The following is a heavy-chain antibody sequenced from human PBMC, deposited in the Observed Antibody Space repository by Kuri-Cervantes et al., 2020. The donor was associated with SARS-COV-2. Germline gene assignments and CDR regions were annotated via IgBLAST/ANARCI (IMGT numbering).Heavy chain of an antibody. CDR3: ASRAVAGWRDYHYYYGMGV. CDR2: FDPEDGET. Sequence: ASVKVSCKVSGYTLTELSTHWVRQAPGKGLEWMGGFDPEDGETIYAQKFQGRVTMTEDTSTDTAYMELSSLRSEDTAVYYCASRAVAGWRDYHYYYGMGVWGQGTMVTVSS. D-gene: IGHD2-15*01. V-gene: IGHV1-24*01. J-gene: IGHJ6*02. CDR1: GYTLTELS.